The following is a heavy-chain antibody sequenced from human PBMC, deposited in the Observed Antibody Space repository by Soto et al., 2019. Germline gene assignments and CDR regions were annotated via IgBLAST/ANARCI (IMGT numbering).Heavy chain of an antibody. CDR3: ARDQVGAATEYFQH. J-gene: IGHJ1*01. CDR1: GFTVSSNY. CDR2: IYSGGST. D-gene: IGHD1-26*01. Sequence: PGGSLRLSCAASGFTVSSNYMSWVRQVPGKGLEWVSVIYSGGSTYYADSVKGRFTISRDNSKNTLYLQMNSLRAEDTAVYYCARDQVGAATEYFQHWGQGTLVTVSS. V-gene: IGHV3-66*01.